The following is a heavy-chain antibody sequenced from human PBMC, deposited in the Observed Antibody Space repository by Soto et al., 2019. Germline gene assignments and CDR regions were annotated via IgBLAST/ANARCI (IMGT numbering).Heavy chain of an antibody. Sequence: EVQLVESGGGLVRPGGSLRLYCAASGFTFSDHYMDWVRQAPGKGLEWVARVRKKANSYTTEYAAYVKGRFIISRDDSKDSLYLQMNSLKSEDTAVYYCVRSQSGSYPAFDYWGQGTLVTVSS. D-gene: IGHD1-26*01. V-gene: IGHV3-72*01. CDR1: GFTFSDHY. CDR2: VRKKANSYTT. J-gene: IGHJ4*02. CDR3: VRSQSGSYPAFDY.